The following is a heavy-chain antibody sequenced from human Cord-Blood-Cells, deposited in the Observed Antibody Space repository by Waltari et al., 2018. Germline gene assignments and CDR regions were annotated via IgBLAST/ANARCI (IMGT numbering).Heavy chain of an antibody. D-gene: IGHD6-13*01. Sequence: EVQLVQSGAEVKKPGESLKNSCKGSGYSFTSYCIGWVRQMSGKGLEWRGIIYPGDSDTRYSPSFQGQVTISADKSISTAYLQWSSLKASDTAMYYCARRLRYSSSWIYFDYWGQGTLVTVSS. V-gene: IGHV5-51*01. J-gene: IGHJ4*02. CDR2: IYPGDSDT. CDR3: ARRLRYSSSWIYFDY. CDR1: GYSFTSYC.